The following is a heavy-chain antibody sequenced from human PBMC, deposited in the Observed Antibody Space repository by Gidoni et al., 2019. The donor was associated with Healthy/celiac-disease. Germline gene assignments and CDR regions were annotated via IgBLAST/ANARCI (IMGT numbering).Heavy chain of an antibody. CDR3: ARDYRSALDY. CDR1: GYTFTSHY. V-gene: IGHV1-46*01. J-gene: IGHJ4*02. CDR2: INTSGGST. D-gene: IGHD3-16*02. Sequence: QVQLVQSGAEVKKPGAPAKVSCKASGYTFTSHYMHWVRQAPGQGLEWVGIINTSGGSTSYAQKFQGRVTMTRDTSTSTVYMGLSSLISEDTAVYYCARDYRSALDYWGQGTLVTVSS.